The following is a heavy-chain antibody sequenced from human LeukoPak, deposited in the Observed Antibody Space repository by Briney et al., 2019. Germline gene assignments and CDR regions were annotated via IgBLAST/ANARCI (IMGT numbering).Heavy chain of an antibody. J-gene: IGHJ5*02. V-gene: IGHV1-46*01. CDR1: GYTFTSYY. Sequence: ASVKVSCKASGYTFTSYYMHWVRQAPGQGLEWMGVINPSGGSTSYAQKFQGRVTMTRDTSTNTVYMELSSLRSEDTAVYYCARERAGLSAAGNNLFVPWGERTLVPLPT. D-gene: IGHD6-13*01. CDR3: ARERAGLSAAGNNLFVP. CDR2: INPSGGST.